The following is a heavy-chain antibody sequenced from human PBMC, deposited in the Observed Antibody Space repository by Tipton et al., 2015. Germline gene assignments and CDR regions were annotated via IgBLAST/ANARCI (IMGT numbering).Heavy chain of an antibody. V-gene: IGHV4-59*08. D-gene: IGHD2/OR15-2a*01. CDR3: ARGDDSTSMATGFDY. Sequence: LRLSCTVSSGSISRSYWSWIRQPPGKGLEWIGYIFYDGSTNYNPSLKSRLTISVDTSKNQFSLRLSSATAADTALYYCARGDDSTSMATGFDYWGRGALVTVSS. J-gene: IGHJ4*01. CDR2: IFYDGST. CDR1: SGSISRSY.